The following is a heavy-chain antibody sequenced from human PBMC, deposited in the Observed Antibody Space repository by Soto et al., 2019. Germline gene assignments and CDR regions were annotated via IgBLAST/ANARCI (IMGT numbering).Heavy chain of an antibody. D-gene: IGHD3-3*01. CDR1: GVSISGYY. J-gene: IGHJ5*02. CDR3: ATRMTVFGLLIRTFDP. CDR2: NYYSGPS. V-gene: IGHV4-59*01. Sequence: PSETLSLTCAVSGVSISGYYWSWIRQRPGKGLEGIGYNYYSGPSNYTPSRKTRVTISVDTSKNLFSLRSSSVTAAHAAIYHCATRMTVFGLLIRTFDPWGQGSQVTVSS.